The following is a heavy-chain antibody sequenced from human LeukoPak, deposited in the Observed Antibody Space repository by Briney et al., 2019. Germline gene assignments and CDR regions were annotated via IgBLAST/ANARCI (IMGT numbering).Heavy chain of an antibody. CDR1: GYTFTGYH. CDR2: INPDSGGT. V-gene: IGHV1-2*02. Sequence: ASVKVSCKASGYTFTGYHMHWVRQAPGQGLEWMGWINPDSGGTDYAQKFQGRVTMTRDTSISTAYMELSRLRSDDTAVYYCARGDYYDSSGHGLNWSDPWGQGTLVTVSS. D-gene: IGHD3-22*01. CDR3: ARGDYYDSSGHGLNWSDP. J-gene: IGHJ5*02.